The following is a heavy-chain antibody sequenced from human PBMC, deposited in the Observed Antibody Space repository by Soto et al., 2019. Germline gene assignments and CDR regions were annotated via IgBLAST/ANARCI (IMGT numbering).Heavy chain of an antibody. CDR1: GFIFSYYY. CDR3: ATHSEWLLNY. CDR2: VEEDGGEE. D-gene: IGHD3-3*01. Sequence: GGSMRLSCEASGFIFSYYYMSWVRQVPGKGLEWVGNVEEDGGEESYMGSVRSGFTNTRDNAKSSLYLQMNSLRPKDTAVYYCATHSEWLLNYWGLGTLVTVSS. V-gene: IGHV3-7*01. J-gene: IGHJ4*02.